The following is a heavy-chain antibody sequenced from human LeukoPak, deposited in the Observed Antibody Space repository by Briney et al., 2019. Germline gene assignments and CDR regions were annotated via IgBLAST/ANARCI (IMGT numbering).Heavy chain of an antibody. D-gene: IGHD3-10*01. J-gene: IGHJ4*02. V-gene: IGHV3-23*01. Sequence: GGSLRLSCAASGFTFSSYAMSWVRQAPGKGLGWVSAISGSDGSTYYADSVKGRFTISRDNSKNTLYLQMNNLRAEDTAVYYCARGNFYGSGSFYGLGSSIVANYYFDYWGQGTLVTVSS. CDR1: GFTFSSYA. CDR2: ISGSDGST. CDR3: ARGNFYGSGSFYGLGSSIVANYYFDY.